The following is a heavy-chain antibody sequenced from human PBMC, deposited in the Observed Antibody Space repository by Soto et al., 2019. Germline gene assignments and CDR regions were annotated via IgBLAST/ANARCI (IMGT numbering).Heavy chain of an antibody. CDR2: IKQDGSEK. CDR3: ARDLHPTNLAYCGGDCYSDAFDI. V-gene: IGHV3-7*05. Sequence: GGSLRLSCAASGFTFSSYWMSWVRQAPGKGLEWVANIKQDGSEKYYVDSVKGRFTISRDNAKNTLYLQMNSLRAEDTAVYYCARDLHPTNLAYCGGDCYSDAFDIWGQGTMVTVSS. CDR1: GFTFSSYW. J-gene: IGHJ3*02. D-gene: IGHD2-21*02.